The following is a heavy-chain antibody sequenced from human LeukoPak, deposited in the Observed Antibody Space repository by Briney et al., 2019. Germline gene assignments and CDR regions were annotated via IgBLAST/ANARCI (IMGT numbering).Heavy chain of an antibody. CDR3: VSVFYTPHY. J-gene: IGHJ4*02. Sequence: SETLSLTCTVSGGSIISAYCSSIRQPPGKGLEWIGYIYYSGRTYYNPSLKSRITISVDTSKNQFSLKFSSVTAADTAVYYCVSVFYTPHYCGQGTLVTVSS. CDR1: GGSIISAY. D-gene: IGHD2-15*01. V-gene: IGHV4-59*01. CDR2: IYYSGRT.